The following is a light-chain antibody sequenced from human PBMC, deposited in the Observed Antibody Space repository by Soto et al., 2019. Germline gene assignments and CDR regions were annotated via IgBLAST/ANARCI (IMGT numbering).Light chain of an antibody. Sequence: ETVMTQSPATLSVSPGERATLSCRASQSVGSRLAWYQQRPGQAPRLLIYGASSRAPGIPARFSGSGSGTEFTLTIRSLQPEDSAMDDCQEYDNSSPERTFGQGTKVEVK. V-gene: IGKV3-15*01. CDR3: QEYDNSSPERT. CDR1: QSVGSR. J-gene: IGKJ1*01. CDR2: GAS.